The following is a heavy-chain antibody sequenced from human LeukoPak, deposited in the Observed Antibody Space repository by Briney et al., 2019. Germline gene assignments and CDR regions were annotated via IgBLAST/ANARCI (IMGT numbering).Heavy chain of an antibody. V-gene: IGHV3-23*01. CDR3: AKMGPSNYDSSGYPY. J-gene: IGHJ4*02. Sequence: PGGSLRLSCAASGFTFSSSAMSWVRQAPGKGLEWVSAISGSGGSTYYADSVKGRFTISRDNSKNTLYLQMNSLRAEDTAVYYCAKMGPSNYDSSGYPYWGQGTLVTVSS. D-gene: IGHD3-22*01. CDR2: ISGSGGST. CDR1: GFTFSSSA.